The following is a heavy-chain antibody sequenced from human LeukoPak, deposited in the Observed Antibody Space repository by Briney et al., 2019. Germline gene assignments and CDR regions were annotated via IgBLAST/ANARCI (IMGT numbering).Heavy chain of an antibody. D-gene: IGHD3-22*01. Sequence: SXTLSXTCAVYGGSFSGYYWSWIRQPPGKGLEWIGEINHSGSTNYNPSLKSRVTISVDTSKNQFSLKLSSVTAADTAVYYCATTSYYYDSPDYWGQGTLVTVSS. J-gene: IGHJ4*02. CDR2: INHSGST. CDR3: ATTSYYYDSPDY. V-gene: IGHV4-34*01. CDR1: GGSFSGYY.